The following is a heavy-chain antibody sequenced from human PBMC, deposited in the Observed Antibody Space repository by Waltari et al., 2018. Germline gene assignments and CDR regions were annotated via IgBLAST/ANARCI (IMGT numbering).Heavy chain of an antibody. Sequence: EVQLLESGGGLVQPGGSLRLSCAASGFTFSSYAMSWVRQAPGKGLEWVSVIYSGGSTYYADSVKGRFTISRDNAKNSLYLQMNSLRAEDTAVYYCARDQSTIFGVYGMDVWGQGTTVTVSS. D-gene: IGHD3-3*01. J-gene: IGHJ6*02. CDR2: IYSGGST. V-gene: IGHV3-23*03. CDR1: GFTFSSYA. CDR3: ARDQSTIFGVYGMDV.